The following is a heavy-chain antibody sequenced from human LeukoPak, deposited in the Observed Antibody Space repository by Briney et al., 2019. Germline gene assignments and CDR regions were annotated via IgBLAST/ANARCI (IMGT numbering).Heavy chain of an antibody. Sequence: SETLSLTCTVSGGSISSYYWSWIRQPAGKGLEWIGRIYTSGSTNYNPSLKCRVTMSVDTSKNQFSLKLSSVTAADTAVYYCARDSGSFGNIGGDAFDIWGQGTMVTVSS. CDR1: GGSISSYY. CDR3: ARDSGSFGNIGGDAFDI. V-gene: IGHV4-4*07. CDR2: IYTSGST. J-gene: IGHJ3*02. D-gene: IGHD6-25*01.